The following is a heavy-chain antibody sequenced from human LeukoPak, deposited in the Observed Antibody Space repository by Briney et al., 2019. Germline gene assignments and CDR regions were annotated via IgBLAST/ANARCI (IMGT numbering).Heavy chain of an antibody. CDR3: AKKQQAGTGWNYLDV. CDR2: ISYDGSNK. D-gene: IGHD3/OR15-3a*01. Sequence: PGRALRLSCAASGFTFSSYGMHWVRQAPGKGLEWVAVISYDGSNKSYADSVKGRFTISRDNSRNTVYLHMNSLRAEDTAVYHCAKKQQAGTGWNYLDVWGTGTTVTVSS. V-gene: IGHV3-30*18. J-gene: IGHJ6*03. CDR1: GFTFSSYG.